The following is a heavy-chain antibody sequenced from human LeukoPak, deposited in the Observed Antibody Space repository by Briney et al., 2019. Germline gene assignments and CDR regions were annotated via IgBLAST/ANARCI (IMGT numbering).Heavy chain of an antibody. CDR3: ARGRSWSVAGPRYYFDY. D-gene: IGHD6-19*01. J-gene: IGHJ4*02. CDR2: ISAYNGNT. Sequence: ASVKVSCKASGYTFTSYAMNWVRQAPGQGLEWMGWISAYNGNTNYAQKLQGRVTMTTDTSTSTAYMELRSLRSDDTAVYYCARGRSWSVAGPRYYFDYWGQGTLVTVSS. V-gene: IGHV1-18*01. CDR1: GYTFTSYA.